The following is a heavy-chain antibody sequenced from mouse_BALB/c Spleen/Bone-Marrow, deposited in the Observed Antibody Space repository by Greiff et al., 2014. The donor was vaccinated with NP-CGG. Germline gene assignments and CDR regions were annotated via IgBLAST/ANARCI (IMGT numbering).Heavy chain of an antibody. V-gene: IGHV5-6-5*01. J-gene: IGHJ4*01. CDR1: GITVSSYT. CDR3: ARHYGYVDAMDY. CDR2: ITGGGTT. Sequence: EVQLKESGGGLVKPGESLKFSCAASGITVSSYTMSWVRQTPEKRLEWVASITGGGTTYYPDSVKGRFTISRDNARNILYLQVSSLRSEDTAIYYCARHYGYVDAMDYWGQGTSVTVSS. D-gene: IGHD1-2*01.